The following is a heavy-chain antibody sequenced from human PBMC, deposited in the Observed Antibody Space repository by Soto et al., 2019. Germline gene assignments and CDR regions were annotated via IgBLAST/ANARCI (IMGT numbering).Heavy chain of an antibody. D-gene: IGHD2-15*01. J-gene: IGHJ6*02. CDR3: ASRGGSGGGPGLYYYYGMDV. V-gene: IGHV1-69*12. Sequence: QVQLVQSGAEVKKPGSSVKVSCKASGGTFSNYAISWVRQAPGQGLEWMGGIIPIFGTANYAQKFQGRLTITADESTSTAYMELSSLRSEDTAVYYCASRGGSGGGPGLYYYYGMDVWGQGTTVTVSS. CDR1: GGTFSNYA. CDR2: IIPIFGTA.